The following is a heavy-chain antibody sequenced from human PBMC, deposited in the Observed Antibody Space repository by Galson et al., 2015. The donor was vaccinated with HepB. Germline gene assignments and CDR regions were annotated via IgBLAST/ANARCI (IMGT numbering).Heavy chain of an antibody. D-gene: IGHD6-19*01. CDR2: IGSKANNYAT. CDR1: GFTFSGSA. Sequence: SLRLSCAASGFTFSGSAMHWVRQTSGNGLEWVGRIGSKANNYATAYAASVKGRFSISRDDSKNTAFLQMTSLRAEDTAVYYCAKDKQWLSYYYYGIDVWGQGTTVTVSS. J-gene: IGHJ6*02. V-gene: IGHV3-73*01. CDR3: AKDKQWLSYYYYGIDV.